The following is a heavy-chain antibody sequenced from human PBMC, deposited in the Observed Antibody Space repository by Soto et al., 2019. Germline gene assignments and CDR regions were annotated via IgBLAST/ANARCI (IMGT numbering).Heavy chain of an antibody. J-gene: IGHJ4*02. D-gene: IGHD3-22*01. V-gene: IGHV3-48*03. CDR1: GFTFSSYE. CDR2: IDGSGSVK. Sequence: GGSLRLSCAASGFTFSSYEMSWVRQAPGKGLEWVSYIDGSGSVKYYADSVKGRFTISRDNSKDSLFLQMDSLRAEDTAVYYCARDPGLYYDSSGFFDYWGQGTLVTVSS. CDR3: ARDPGLYYDSSGFFDY.